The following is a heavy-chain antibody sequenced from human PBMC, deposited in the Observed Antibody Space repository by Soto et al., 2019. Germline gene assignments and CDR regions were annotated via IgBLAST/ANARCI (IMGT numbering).Heavy chain of an antibody. CDR2: IYNGGST. CDR1: GGFLSSGGYY. CDR3: ARGGGYDSFDF. J-gene: IGHJ4*02. Sequence: PSETLSLTCTVSGGFLSSGGYYWSWIRQHPGKGLEWIGYIYNGGSTYYRPSLESRMHMSLDATRNHYSLRLTSVTAADTAVYFCARGGGYDSFDFWGQGIQVTVSS. V-gene: IGHV4-30-4*08. D-gene: IGHD2-15*01.